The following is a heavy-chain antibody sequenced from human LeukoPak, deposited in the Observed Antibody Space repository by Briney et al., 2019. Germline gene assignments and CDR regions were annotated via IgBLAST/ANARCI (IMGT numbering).Heavy chain of an antibody. D-gene: IGHD3-3*01. CDR3: ARDYDFWSGYSPYYYMDV. V-gene: IGHV3-21*01. Sequence: PGGSLRLSCAASGFTFSSYSMNWARQAPGKGLEWVSSISSSSSYIYYADSVKGRFTISRDNAKNSLYLQMNSLRAEDTAVYYCARDYDFWSGYSPYYYMDVWGKGTTVTVSS. CDR1: GFTFSSYS. J-gene: IGHJ6*03. CDR2: ISSSSSYI.